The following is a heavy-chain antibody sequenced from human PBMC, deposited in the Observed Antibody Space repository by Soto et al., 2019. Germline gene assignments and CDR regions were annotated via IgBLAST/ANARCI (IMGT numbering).Heavy chain of an antibody. J-gene: IGHJ6*02. CDR3: AGTVKIPYYHGMDV. D-gene: IGHD4-4*01. V-gene: IGHV1-69*01. CDR2: IIPIFGSP. CDR1: GGTLRSHG. Sequence: QVQLVQSGAEVKKPGSSVRVSCKASGGTLRSHGINWVRQAPGQGLEWVGGIIPIFGSPRYAQKFQGRVTITADESSITAYIELSSLRSEDTAVYYCAGTVKIPYYHGMDVWGQGTTVTVSS.